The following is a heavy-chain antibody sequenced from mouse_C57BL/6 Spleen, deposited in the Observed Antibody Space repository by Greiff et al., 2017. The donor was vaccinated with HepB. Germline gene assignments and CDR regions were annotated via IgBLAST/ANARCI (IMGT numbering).Heavy chain of an antibody. CDR3: ARVYYDYDLDY. D-gene: IGHD2-4*01. V-gene: IGHV5-17*01. Sequence: EVQLVESGGGLVKPGGSLKLSCAASGFTFSDYGMHWVRQAPEKGLEWVAYISSGSSTIYYADTVKGRFTISRDNAKNTLFLQMTSLRSEDTAMYYCARVYYDYDLDYWGQGTTLTVSS. CDR2: ISSGSSTI. CDR1: GFTFSDYG. J-gene: IGHJ2*01.